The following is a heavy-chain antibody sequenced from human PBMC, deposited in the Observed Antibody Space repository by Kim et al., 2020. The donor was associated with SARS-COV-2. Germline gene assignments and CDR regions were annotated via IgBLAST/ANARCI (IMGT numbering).Heavy chain of an antibody. CDR2: IRWHSGSI. D-gene: IGHD3-10*01. CDR3: AKGSGLLWFGELLSNWFDP. Sequence: GGSLRLSCAASGFTFDDYAMHWVRPAPGKVLEWVSGIRWHSGSIGYADSVKGRFTISRDNAKNSLYLQMNSLRAEDMALYYCAKGSGLLWFGELLSNWFDPWGQGTLVTVSS. V-gene: IGHV3-9*03. CDR1: GFTFDDYA. J-gene: IGHJ5*02.